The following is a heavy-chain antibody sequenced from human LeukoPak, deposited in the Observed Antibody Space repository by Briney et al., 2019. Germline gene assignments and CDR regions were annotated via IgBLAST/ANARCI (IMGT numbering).Heavy chain of an antibody. J-gene: IGHJ4*02. CDR1: GFTFSSYA. CDR3: AKDRLGASSLPDY. D-gene: IGHD4/OR15-4a*01. V-gene: IGHV3-23*01. CDR2: ISGSGGST. Sequence: GGSLRLSCAASGFTFSSYAMSWVRQPPGKGLEWVSAISGSGGSTYYADSVKGRFTISRDNSKNTLYLQMNSLRAEDTAVYYCAKDRLGASSLPDYWGQGTLVTVSS.